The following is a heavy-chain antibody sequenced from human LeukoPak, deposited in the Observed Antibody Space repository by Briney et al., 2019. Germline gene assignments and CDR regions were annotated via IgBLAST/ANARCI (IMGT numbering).Heavy chain of an antibody. V-gene: IGHV1-69*01. CDR3: ARDRVVGLGIDNAFDI. CDR2: IIPVFGTA. J-gene: IGHJ3*02. CDR1: GGTLIIYA. Sequence: SLRVSSKASGGTLIIYAISWVRQAPGQRLEWMVRIIPVFGTANYAQKFKGRVTITADESTSTAYMELSSLRSEDTAVYYCARDRVVGLGIDNAFDIWGHGTMVTVSS. D-gene: IGHD2-15*01.